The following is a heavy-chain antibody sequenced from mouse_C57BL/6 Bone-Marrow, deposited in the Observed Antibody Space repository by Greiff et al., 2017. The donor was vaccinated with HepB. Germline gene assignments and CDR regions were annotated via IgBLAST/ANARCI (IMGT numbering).Heavy chain of an antibody. CDR1: GFSFTSYG. CDR3: ARHNYYGSSYEYAMDY. D-gene: IGHD1-1*01. J-gene: IGHJ4*01. CDR2: IWSDGST. Sequence: QVQLQESGPGLVAPSQSLSITCTVSGFSFTSYGVHWVRQPPGKGLEWLVVIWSDGSTTYNSALKSRLNISKDNSKSQVYLKMNSLQTDDTAMYYCARHNYYGSSYEYAMDYWGRGTSVTVSS. V-gene: IGHV2-6-1*01.